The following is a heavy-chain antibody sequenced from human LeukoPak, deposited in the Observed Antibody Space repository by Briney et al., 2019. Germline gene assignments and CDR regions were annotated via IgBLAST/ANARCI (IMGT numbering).Heavy chain of an antibody. J-gene: IGHJ4*02. CDR1: GYTFTSYG. CDR2: ISTYNGNT. CDR3: ARSSLAVAGSVFDF. D-gene: IGHD6-19*01. V-gene: IGHV1-18*01. Sequence: ASVKVSCKASGYTFTSYGISWVRQAPGQGLEWMGWISTYNGNTHYAQKLQGRVTMTTDTSTSTAYMELRSLRSDDTAVYYCARSSLAVAGSVFDFWGQGTLVTVSS.